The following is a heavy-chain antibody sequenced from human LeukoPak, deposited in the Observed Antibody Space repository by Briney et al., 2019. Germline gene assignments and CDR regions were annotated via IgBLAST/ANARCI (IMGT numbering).Heavy chain of an antibody. CDR1: GGSFSGYY. J-gene: IGHJ4*02. CDR3: ARMRVAFYFDY. Sequence: SETLSLTCAVYGGSFSGYYWSWIRQPPGKGLEWIGEINHSGSTYYNPSLKSRVTISVDTSKNQLSLKLSSVTAADTAVYYCARMRVAFYFDYWGQGTLVTVSS. CDR2: INHSGST. V-gene: IGHV4-34*01. D-gene: IGHD2-15*01.